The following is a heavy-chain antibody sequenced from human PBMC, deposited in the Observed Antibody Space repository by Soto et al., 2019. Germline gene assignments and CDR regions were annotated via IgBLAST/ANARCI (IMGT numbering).Heavy chain of an antibody. CDR2: IKQDGSEK. CDR3: AGTPGIAAAGAFDY. J-gene: IGHJ4*02. V-gene: IGHV3-7*05. D-gene: IGHD6-13*01. CDR1: GFTFSSYW. Sequence: EVQLVESGGGLVQPGGSLRLSCAASGFTFSSYWMSWVRQAPGKGLEWVANIKQDGSEKYYVDSVKGRFTISRDNPKNSLYLQMNSLRAEDTAVYYCAGTPGIAAAGAFDYWGQGTLVTVSS.